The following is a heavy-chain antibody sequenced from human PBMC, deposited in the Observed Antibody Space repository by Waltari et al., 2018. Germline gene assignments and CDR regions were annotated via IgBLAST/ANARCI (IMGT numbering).Heavy chain of an antibody. V-gene: IGHV4-39*01. CDR3: ARGDTPMAAFDF. Sequence: LQLQESGPGLVKPSEILSLTCTFPDDSLKHVNYYWGWLRQPPGKGLEWIGAVFYSGNTYSSPSLESRISISVDTSKTQFSLNVTSVTAADTAVYFCARGDTPMAAFDFWGQGTLVTVSS. CDR2: VFYSGNT. J-gene: IGHJ4*02. D-gene: IGHD5-18*01. CDR1: DDSLKHVNYY.